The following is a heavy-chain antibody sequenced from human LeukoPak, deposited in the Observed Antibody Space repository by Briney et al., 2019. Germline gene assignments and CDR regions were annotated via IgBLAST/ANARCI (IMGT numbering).Heavy chain of an antibody. D-gene: IGHD2-15*01. CDR1: GFTFSSYA. J-gene: IGHJ6*02. Sequence: GGSLRLSCAASGFTFSSYAMSWVRQAPGKGLEWVSAISGSGGSTYYADSVKGRFTISRDNSKNTLYLQVNSLRAEDTAVYYCAKVGIYYYYGMDVWGQGTTVTVSS. CDR3: AKVGIYYYYGMDV. V-gene: IGHV3-23*01. CDR2: ISGSGGST.